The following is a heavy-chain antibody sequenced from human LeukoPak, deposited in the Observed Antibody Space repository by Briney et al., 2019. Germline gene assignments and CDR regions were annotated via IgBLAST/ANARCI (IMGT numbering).Heavy chain of an antibody. V-gene: IGHV4-59*02. Sequence: PGGSLRLSCAASGFTVSSNYMSWVRQAPGKGLEWIGYIYYSGSTNYNPSLKSRVTISVDTSKNQFSLKLSSVTAADTAVYYCARASCSGGSCYSGVDYWGQGTLVTVSS. CDR3: ARASCSGGSCYSGVDY. D-gene: IGHD2-15*01. J-gene: IGHJ4*02. CDR1: GFTVSSNY. CDR2: IYYSGST.